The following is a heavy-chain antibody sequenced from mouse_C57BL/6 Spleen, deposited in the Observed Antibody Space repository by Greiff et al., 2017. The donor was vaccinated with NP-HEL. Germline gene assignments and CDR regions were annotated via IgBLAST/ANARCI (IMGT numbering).Heavy chain of an antibody. J-gene: IGHJ2*01. V-gene: IGHV1-76*01. CDR2: IYPGSGNT. Sequence: QVQLQQSGAELVRPGASVKLSCKASGYTFTDYYINWVKQRPGQGLEWIARIYPGSGNTYYNEKFKGKATLTAEKSSSTAYMQLSSLTSEDSAVYFCARGNDGYGGYFDYWGQGTTLTVSS. D-gene: IGHD2-3*01. CDR3: ARGNDGYGGYFDY. CDR1: GYTFTDYY.